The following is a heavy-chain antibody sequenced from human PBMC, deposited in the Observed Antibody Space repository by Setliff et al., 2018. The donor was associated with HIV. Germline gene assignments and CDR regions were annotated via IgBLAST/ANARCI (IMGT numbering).Heavy chain of an antibody. Sequence: PGGSLRLSCAASGFISSSYAMHWVRQAPGKGLEWVAVMSYDGNNKYYADSVKGRFTISRDNSKNTLFLQMNSLRPEDTAVYYCARWKLALDYWGQGTLVTVSS. CDR3: ARWKLALDY. J-gene: IGHJ4*02. CDR2: MSYDGNNK. D-gene: IGHD1-1*01. V-gene: IGHV3-30*01. CDR1: GFISSSYA.